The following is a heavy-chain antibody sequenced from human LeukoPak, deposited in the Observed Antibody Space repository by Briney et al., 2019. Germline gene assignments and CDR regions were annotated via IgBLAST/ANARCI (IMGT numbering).Heavy chain of an antibody. V-gene: IGHV3-7*01. CDR3: ARDGILTGFFPH. CDR1: RFTFSSYW. Sequence: GGSLRLSCAASRFTFSSYWMSWVRQAPGKGLEWVANIKQDGSEKYYVDSVKGRFTISRDNAKNSLYLQMNSLRAEDTAVYYCARDGILTGFFPHWGQGTLVTVSS. D-gene: IGHD3-9*01. CDR2: IKQDGSEK. J-gene: IGHJ4*02.